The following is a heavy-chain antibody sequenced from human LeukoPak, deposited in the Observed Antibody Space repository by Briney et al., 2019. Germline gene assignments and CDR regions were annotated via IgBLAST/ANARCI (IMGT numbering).Heavy chain of an antibody. CDR1: GGSISTYY. CDR3: ARDGSNWGSAYYYMDV. D-gene: IGHD7-27*01. CDR2: IYNSGST. J-gene: IGHJ6*03. V-gene: IGHV4-59*12. Sequence: SEALSLTCTVSGGSISTYYWSWIRQPPGKGLEWIGYIYNSGSTDYNPSLKSRVTISVDTSKDQFSLKLSSVTAADTAVYYCARDGSNWGSAYYYMDVWGKGTTVTVS.